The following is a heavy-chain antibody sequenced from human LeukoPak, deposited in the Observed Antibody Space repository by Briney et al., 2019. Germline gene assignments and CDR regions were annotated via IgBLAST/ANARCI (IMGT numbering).Heavy chain of an antibody. Sequence: GASVKVSCKASGYTFTGYYMHWVRRAPGQGLEWMGWINPNSGGTNYAQKFQGRVTMTRDTPISTAYMELSRLRSDDTAVYYCARSDKLGYPDYWGQGTLVTVSS. CDR1: GYTFTGYY. V-gene: IGHV1-2*02. D-gene: IGHD7-27*01. CDR3: ARSDKLGYPDY. J-gene: IGHJ4*02. CDR2: INPNSGGT.